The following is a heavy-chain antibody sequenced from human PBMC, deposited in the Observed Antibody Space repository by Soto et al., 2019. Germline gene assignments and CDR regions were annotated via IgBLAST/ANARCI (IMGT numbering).Heavy chain of an antibody. CDR3: ARDRWLGYCSSTSCRQRAYYYYYGMDV. V-gene: IGHV1-3*01. Sequence: ASVKVSCKASGYTFTSYAMHWVRQAPGQRLEWMGWINAGNGNTKYSQKFQGRVTITRDTSASTAYMELSSLRSEDTAVYYCARDRWLGYCSSTSCRQRAYYYYYGMDVWGQGTTVTVSS. J-gene: IGHJ6*02. CDR1: GYTFTSYA. D-gene: IGHD2-2*01. CDR2: INAGNGNT.